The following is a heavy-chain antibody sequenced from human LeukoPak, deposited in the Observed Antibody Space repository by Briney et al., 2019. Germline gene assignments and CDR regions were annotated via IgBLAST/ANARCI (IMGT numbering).Heavy chain of an antibody. CDR1: GFSVSDYF. CDR2: IDRGGVT. Sequence: GGSLRLSCAASGFSVSDYFMAWVRQAPGEGLQWVSHIDRGGVTEDADSVKGRFTVSRDTSRNIFYLQMTSLRADDTAMYYCARGRASTTIFDFWGQGTLVTVSS. CDR3: ARGRASTTIFDF. J-gene: IGHJ4*02. V-gene: IGHV3-53*01. D-gene: IGHD5-12*01.